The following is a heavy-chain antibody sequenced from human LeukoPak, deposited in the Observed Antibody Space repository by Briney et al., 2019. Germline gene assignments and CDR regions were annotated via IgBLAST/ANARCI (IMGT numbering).Heavy chain of an antibody. CDR2: IIPIFGTA. D-gene: IGHD6-19*01. CDR1: GGTFSSYA. CDR3: ARGRAVAGHDAFDI. J-gene: IGHJ3*02. Sequence: ASVKVSCTASGGTFSSYAISWVRQAPGQGLEWMGGIIPIFGTANYAQKFQGRVTITADKSTSTAYMELSSLRSEDTAVYYCARGRAVAGHDAFDIWGQGTMVTVSS. V-gene: IGHV1-69*06.